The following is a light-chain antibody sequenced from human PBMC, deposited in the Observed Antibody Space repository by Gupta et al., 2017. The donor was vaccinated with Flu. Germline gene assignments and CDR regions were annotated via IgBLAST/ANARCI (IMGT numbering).Light chain of an antibody. V-gene: IGKV2-30*01. CDR1: QNLVFSDGNTY. CDR2: KIS. CDR3: MQGANWPIT. Sequence: DVVMTQSPLSLPLTSAHPASISCRSSQNLVFSDGNTYLSWFQQRPGQSPRRLIYKISNRDSGVPDRFSGGGSGTDFTLKISRVEAEDVGVYYCMQGANWPITFGQGTRLEI. J-gene: IGKJ5*01.